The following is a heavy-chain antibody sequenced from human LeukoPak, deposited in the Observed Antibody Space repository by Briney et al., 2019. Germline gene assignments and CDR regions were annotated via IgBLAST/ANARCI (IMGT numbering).Heavy chain of an antibody. Sequence: GGSLRLSCAASGFPFSDYGMYWVRQAPGKGLEWLAVISHDGNNKYYADSVKGRITISRDNSMNTLYLQMNSLRAEDTAVYYCARGQPTVAHYYYYMDVWGKGTTVTVSS. J-gene: IGHJ6*03. CDR3: ARGQPTVAHYYYYMDV. V-gene: IGHV3-30*03. CDR2: ISHDGNNK. D-gene: IGHD4-23*01. CDR1: GFPFSDYG.